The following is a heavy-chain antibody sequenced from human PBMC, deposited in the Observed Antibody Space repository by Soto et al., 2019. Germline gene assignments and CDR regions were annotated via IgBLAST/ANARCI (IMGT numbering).Heavy chain of an antibody. D-gene: IGHD2-21*02. CDR1: GFTFSNAW. CDR2: IKSKTDGGTT. J-gene: IGHJ4*02. V-gene: IGHV3-15*01. Sequence: GGSLRLSCAASGFTFSNAWMSWVRPAPGKGLEWVGRIKSKTDGGTTDYAAPVKGRFTISRDDSKNTLYLQMNSLKTEDTAVYYCTATNYCGGDCYLFDYWGQGTLVTVSS. CDR3: TATNYCGGDCYLFDY.